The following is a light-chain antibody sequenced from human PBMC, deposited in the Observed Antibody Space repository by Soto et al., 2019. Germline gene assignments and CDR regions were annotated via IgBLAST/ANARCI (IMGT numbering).Light chain of an antibody. CDR1: ENVDRY. J-gene: IGKJ1*01. CDR2: PAS. V-gene: IGKV1-39*01. Sequence: DIQVTQYPSSLPTYVGDRVTITCRASENVDRYVNWYQQITGQDPILLISPASTLQSVAPSRFRGSGSVTSLTLPIDSLQPEDFAVYYCQQTSSTAQPFGQGNKVE. CDR3: QQTSSTAQP.